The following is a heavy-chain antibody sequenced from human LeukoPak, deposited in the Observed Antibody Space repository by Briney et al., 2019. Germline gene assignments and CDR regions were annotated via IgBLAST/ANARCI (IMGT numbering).Heavy chain of an antibody. J-gene: IGHJ5*02. CDR1: GFTFSSYG. D-gene: IGHD1-26*01. Sequence: GGSLRLSCAASGFTFSSYGMHWVRQAPGKGLEWVSYISSSGSTIYYADSVKGRFTISRDNAKNSLYLQMNSLRAEDTAVYYCAGAGSGRSPDWFDPWGQGTLVTVSS. CDR3: AGAGSGRSPDWFDP. V-gene: IGHV3-48*04. CDR2: ISSSGSTI.